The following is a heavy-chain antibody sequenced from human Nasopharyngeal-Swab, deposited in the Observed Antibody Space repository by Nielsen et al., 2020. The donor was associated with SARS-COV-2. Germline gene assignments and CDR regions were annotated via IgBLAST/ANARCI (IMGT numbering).Heavy chain of an antibody. D-gene: IGHD3-10*01. Sequence: GGSLRLSCVASGFTSSVYWMSWVRQAPAKGLEWVASIKQDGSEKNYVDSVKGRFTISRDNAKNSLFLQMDSLRTEDTAFYYCARVGGRTSPMGSWGQGTLVTVSS. J-gene: IGHJ4*02. V-gene: IGHV3-7*01. CDR3: ARVGGRTSPMGS. CDR1: GFTSSVYW. CDR2: IKQDGSEK.